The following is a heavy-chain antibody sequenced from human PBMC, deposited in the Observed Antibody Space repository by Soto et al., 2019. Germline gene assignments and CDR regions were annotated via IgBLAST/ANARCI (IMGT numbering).Heavy chain of an antibody. Sequence: QVQLVESGGGVVQPGRSLRLSCAASGFTFSSYAMHWVRQAPGKGLEWVAVISYDGSNKYYADSVKGRFTISRDNSKNTLYLQMNSLRAEDTAVYYCARDLGRYCSGGSCYAFPVGAYGMDVW. CDR1: GFTFSSYA. D-gene: IGHD2-15*01. CDR2: ISYDGSNK. V-gene: IGHV3-30-3*01. CDR3: ARDLGRYCSGGSCYAFPVGAYGMDV. J-gene: IGHJ6*01.